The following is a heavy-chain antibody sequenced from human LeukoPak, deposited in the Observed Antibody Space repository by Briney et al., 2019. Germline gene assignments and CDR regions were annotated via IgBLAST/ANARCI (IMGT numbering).Heavy chain of an antibody. V-gene: IGHV4-59*08. CDR2: IWYNGGT. Sequence: SETLSLTCTVSGGSLTNYYWSWIRQAPGKALEWIGYIWYNGGTNYNPSLNSRITVLVDTSRNQFSLKLSSVTAADTAVYYCARHGGWLVPPYAFDIWGQGTMVSVSP. CDR3: ARHGGWLVPPYAFDI. CDR1: GGSLTNYY. D-gene: IGHD3-22*01. J-gene: IGHJ3*02.